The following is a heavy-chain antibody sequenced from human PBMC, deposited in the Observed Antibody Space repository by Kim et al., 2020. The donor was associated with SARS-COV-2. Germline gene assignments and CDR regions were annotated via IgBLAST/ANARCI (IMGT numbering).Heavy chain of an antibody. CDR3: ARDYYGSGSYYNVYIGGMDV. D-gene: IGHD3-10*01. J-gene: IGHJ6*02. V-gene: IGHV4-31*03. CDR2: IYYSGST. Sequence: SETLSLTCTVSGGSISSGGYYWSWIRQHPGKGLEWIGYIYYSGSTYYNPSLKSRVTISVDTSKNQFSLKLSSVTAADTAVYYCARDYYGSGSYYNVYIGGMDVWGQGTTVTVSS. CDR1: GGSISSGGYY.